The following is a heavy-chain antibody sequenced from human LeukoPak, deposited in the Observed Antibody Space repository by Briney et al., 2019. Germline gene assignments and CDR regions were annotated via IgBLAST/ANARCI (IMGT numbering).Heavy chain of an antibody. V-gene: IGHV3-23*01. CDR1: GFTFSSYA. CDR2: ISGSASTT. Sequence: PGGSLRLSCAASGFTFSSYAMGWVRQAPGQGLEWVSSISGSASTTYYADSVKGRFTISRDNSKNTLYLQMNSLRAEDTAVYYCAKRQWIQLWSPPGYCGQGNLGTVSS. D-gene: IGHD5-18*01. J-gene: IGHJ4*02. CDR3: AKRQWIQLWSPPGY.